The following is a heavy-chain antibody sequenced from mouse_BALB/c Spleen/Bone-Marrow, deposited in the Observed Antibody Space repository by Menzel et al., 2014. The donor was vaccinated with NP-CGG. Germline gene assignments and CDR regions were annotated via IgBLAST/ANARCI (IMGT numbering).Heavy chain of an antibody. CDR1: GFNIKDTY. D-gene: IGHD2-2*01. CDR3: ASYVYGYYFDY. CDR2: IDPANGNT. J-gene: IGHJ2*01. V-gene: IGHV14-3*02. Sequence: EVQVVESGAELVKPGASVKLSCTASGFNIKDTYMHWVKQRPEQGLEWIGRIDPANGNTKYDPKFQGKATITADTSSNTAYLQLSSLTSEDTAVYYCASYVYGYYFDYWGQGTTLTVSS.